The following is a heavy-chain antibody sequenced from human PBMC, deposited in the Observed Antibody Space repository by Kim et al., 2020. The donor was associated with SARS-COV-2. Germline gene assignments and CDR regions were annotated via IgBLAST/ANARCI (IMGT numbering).Heavy chain of an antibody. Sequence: ASVKVSCKASGYTFTSNTLDWVRQAPGQGLEWMGWINVANGNRNYVQKFQDRLIITRDTSATTAYMELRSLTTEDTAVYYCARDGSTRNGEYYSDYGSPG. CDR1: GYTFTSNT. CDR2: INVANGNR. J-gene: IGHJ4*02. D-gene: IGHD2-2*03. V-gene: IGHV1-3*01. CDR3: ARDGSTRNGEYYSDY.